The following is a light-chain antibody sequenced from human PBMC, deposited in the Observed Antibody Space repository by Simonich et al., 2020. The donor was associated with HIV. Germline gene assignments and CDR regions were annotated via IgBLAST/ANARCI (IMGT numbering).Light chain of an antibody. CDR3: QQRSNWPPFT. Sequence: EIVLTQSPATLSLSPGARATLSCRASQSFSSYLAWYQQKPGQAPRLLIYDASNRATGIPARFSGSGSGTDFTLTISSLEPEDFAVYYCQQRSNWPPFTFGGGTKVEIK. J-gene: IGKJ4*01. V-gene: IGKV3-11*01. CDR1: QSFSSY. CDR2: DAS.